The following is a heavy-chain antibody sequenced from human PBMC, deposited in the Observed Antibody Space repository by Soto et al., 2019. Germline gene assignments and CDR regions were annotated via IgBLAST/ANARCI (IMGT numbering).Heavy chain of an antibody. CDR2: ISWDGGST. CDR3: AKGSLVPYSSLKSYYYYYGMDV. J-gene: IGHJ6*02. V-gene: IGHV3-43D*03. D-gene: IGHD6-13*01. CDR1: GFTFDDYA. Sequence: GWSLRLSCAASGFTFDDYAMHWVRQAPGKGLEWVSLISWDGGSTYYADSVKGRFTISRDNSKNSLYLQMNSLRAEDTALYYCAKGSLVPYSSLKSYYYYYGMDVWGQGTTVTVSS.